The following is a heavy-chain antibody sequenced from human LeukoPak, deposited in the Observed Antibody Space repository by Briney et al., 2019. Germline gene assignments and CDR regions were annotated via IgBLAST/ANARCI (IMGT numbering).Heavy chain of an antibody. J-gene: IGHJ5*02. CDR1: GGSVSSGRYF. Sequence: TSETLSLTCTVSGGSVSSGRYFWSWIRQPPGKGLEWIGYVYYSGSTNFNPSLKSRVTISVDTSKNQFSLKLNSVTTADTAVYYCAREAASPGGWFDPWGQGTLVTVSS. V-gene: IGHV4-61*01. CDR3: AREAASPGGWFDP. CDR2: VYYSGST. D-gene: IGHD2-2*01.